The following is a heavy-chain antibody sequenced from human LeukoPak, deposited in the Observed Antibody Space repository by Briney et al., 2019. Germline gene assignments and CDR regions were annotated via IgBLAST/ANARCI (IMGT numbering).Heavy chain of an antibody. CDR2: IYYSGST. J-gene: IGHJ6*02. CDR1: GGSISSSSYS. Sequence: SETLSLTCTVSGGSISSSSYSWGWIRKPPGKGLEWIGGIYYSGSTYYNPSLKSRVTISVDTSKNQFSLKLSSVTAADTAVYYCARVSDYYYGMDVWGQGTTVTVSS. V-gene: IGHV4-39*01. CDR3: ARVSDYYYGMDV.